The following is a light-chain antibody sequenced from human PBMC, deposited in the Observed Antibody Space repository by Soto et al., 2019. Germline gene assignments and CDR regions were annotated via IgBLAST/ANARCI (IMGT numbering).Light chain of an antibody. CDR1: SSAVGAYNL. Sequence: QSALTQPASVSGSPEQSITISCTGTSSAVGAYNLVSWYQQHPGKAPRLIIYEGTKRPSGISHRFSGSKSDNTASLTISGLRAEDEAHYHCCSYAGSRTFVFGGGTKLTVL. J-gene: IGLJ3*02. CDR2: EGT. CDR3: CSYAGSRTFV. V-gene: IGLV2-23*01.